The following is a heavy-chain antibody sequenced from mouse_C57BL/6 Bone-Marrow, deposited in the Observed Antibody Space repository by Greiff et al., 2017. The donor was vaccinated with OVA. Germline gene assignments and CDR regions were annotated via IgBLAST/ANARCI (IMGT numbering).Heavy chain of an antibody. CDR1: GFSFNTYA. J-gene: IGHJ4*01. Sequence: EVMLVESGGGLVQPKGSLKLSGAASGFSFNTYAMNWVRQAPGKGLEWVARIRSKSNNYATYYADSVKDRFTISRDDSESMLYLQMNNLQTEDTAMYYYVRRGYYGGSYVGIYYAMDYWGQGTSVTVSS. CDR3: VRRGYYGGSYVGIYYAMDY. V-gene: IGHV10-1*01. D-gene: IGHD1-1*01. CDR2: IRSKSNNYAT.